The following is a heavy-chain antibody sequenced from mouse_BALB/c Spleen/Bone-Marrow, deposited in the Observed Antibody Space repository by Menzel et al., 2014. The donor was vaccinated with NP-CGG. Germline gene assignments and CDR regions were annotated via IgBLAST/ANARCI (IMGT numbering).Heavy chain of an antibody. J-gene: IGHJ4*01. CDR2: ISSGSTAN. CDR3: AKSNWDGVDYAMAY. D-gene: IGHD4-1*02. Sequence: EVQVVESGGGLVQPGGSRTLPCAASGFTFSGYGMHWVRQAPEKGLEWVAYISSGSTANYCADTVKGRFTISRDNPKNTLFLQMTSLRSEDTAMYYCAKSNWDGVDYAMAYWGQGTSVTVSS. CDR1: GFTFSGYG. V-gene: IGHV5-17*02.